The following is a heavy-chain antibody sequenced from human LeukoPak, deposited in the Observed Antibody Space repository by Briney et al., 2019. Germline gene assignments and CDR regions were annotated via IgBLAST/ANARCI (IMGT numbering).Heavy chain of an antibody. Sequence: GGSLRLSCAASGFTVSSNYMSWVRQAPGKGLEWVSVIYSGGSTYYADSVKGRFTISRDNSKNTLYLQMNSLRAEDTAVYCCARDSPRGAFDIWGQGTMVTVSS. J-gene: IGHJ3*02. V-gene: IGHV3-53*01. CDR2: IYSGGST. CDR3: ARDSPRGAFDI. CDR1: GFTVSSNY.